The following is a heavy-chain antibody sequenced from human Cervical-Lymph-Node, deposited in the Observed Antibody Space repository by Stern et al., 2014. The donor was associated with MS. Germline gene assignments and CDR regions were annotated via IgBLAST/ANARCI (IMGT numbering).Heavy chain of an antibody. V-gene: IGHV3-11*01. Sequence: VQLVESGGGLVKPGGPLRLSCAASGFTFSDYYMSWIRQAPGKGLEWVSYISSSGTTIYYADSVKGRFTISRDNAENSVYLQMNSLRAEDTAVYYCARDRRDGYNRFDYWGQGSLVTVSS. CDR3: ARDRRDGYNRFDY. CDR1: GFTFSDYY. CDR2: ISSSGTTI. J-gene: IGHJ4*02. D-gene: IGHD5-24*01.